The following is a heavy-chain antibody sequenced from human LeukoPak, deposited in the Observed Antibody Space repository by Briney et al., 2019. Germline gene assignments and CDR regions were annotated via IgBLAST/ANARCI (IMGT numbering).Heavy chain of an antibody. J-gene: IGHJ4*02. CDR2: IYYSGST. CDR3: ARGGIAARQEY. Sequence: SETLSLTCTVSGGSISRGTYYWGWIRQPPGKGLEWLGSIYYSGSTHHNPSLKSRGTISVDTSKNEFSLKLSSVTAADTAVYYCARGGIAARQEYWGQGTLVTVSS. V-gene: IGHV4-39*01. D-gene: IGHD6-6*01. CDR1: GGSISRGTYY.